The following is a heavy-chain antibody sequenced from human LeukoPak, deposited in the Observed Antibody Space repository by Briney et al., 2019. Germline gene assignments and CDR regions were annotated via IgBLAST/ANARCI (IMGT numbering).Heavy chain of an antibody. V-gene: IGHV4-59*01. J-gene: IGHJ5*02. CDR3: ARDTMVRGVTNWFDP. CDR1: GGSISSYY. CDR2: IYYSGST. D-gene: IGHD3-10*01. Sequence: SETLSLTCTVSGGSISSYYWSWIRQPPGKGLEWLGYIYYSGSTNYNPSLKSRVTISVDTSKNQFSLKLTSVTAADTAVYYCARDTMVRGVTNWFDPWGQGTLVTVSS.